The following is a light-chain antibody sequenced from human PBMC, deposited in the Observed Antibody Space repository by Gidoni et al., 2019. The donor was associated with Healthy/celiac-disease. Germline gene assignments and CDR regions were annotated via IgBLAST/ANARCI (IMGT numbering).Light chain of an antibody. CDR1: QSISSY. CDR3: QQSYSTPT. J-gene: IGKJ2*01. CDR2: AAS. Sequence: DLQMTQSPSSLSASVGDRVTLTCRASQSISSYLNWYQQKPGKAPKLLIYAASSLQSGGASRFSGSGSGTDFTLTISSLQPEDFATYYCQQSYSTPTFGQGTKLEIK. V-gene: IGKV1-39*01.